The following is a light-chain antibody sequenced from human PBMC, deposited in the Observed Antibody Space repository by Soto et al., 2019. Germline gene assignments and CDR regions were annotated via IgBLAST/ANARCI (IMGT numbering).Light chain of an antibody. CDR1: QSVTFR. J-gene: IGKJ1*01. V-gene: IGKV1-5*01. CDR3: QQYNSLRT. CDR2: DAS. Sequence: DIQMTQSPSSLSASVGDSVIITCRASQSVTFRLAWYQQKPGKGPKLLISDASNLESGVPSRFSGGGSGTEFTLTISSLQPDDFGTYYCQQYNSLRTFGQGTKLEIK.